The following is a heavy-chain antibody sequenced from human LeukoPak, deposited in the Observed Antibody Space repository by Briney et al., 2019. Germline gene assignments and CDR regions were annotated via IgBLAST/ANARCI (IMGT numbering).Heavy chain of an antibody. CDR1: GFTFSNYA. CDR3: AKGMIVVVPGAFDS. CDR2: SSGSGDST. J-gene: IGHJ3*02. Sequence: GGSLRLSCAGSGFTFSNYAMSWIRQAPGKGLEWVSTSSGSGDSTYHADSVKGRFTIARDNAKKMLYLQMSSLRAEDTAIYYCAKGMIVVVPGAFDSWGQGTMVTVSS. D-gene: IGHD3-22*01. V-gene: IGHV3-23*01.